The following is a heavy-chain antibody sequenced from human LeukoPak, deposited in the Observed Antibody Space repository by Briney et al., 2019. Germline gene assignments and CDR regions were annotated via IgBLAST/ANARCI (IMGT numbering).Heavy chain of an antibody. D-gene: IGHD5-18*01. CDR2: TYSDDRT. J-gene: IGHJ6*02. Sequence: GGSLRLSCAASGFTVNINYKSWVRQAPGKGLEWVSLTYSDDRTYYADSVKGRFTISRGRSKNTLFLQMYSLRVEDTAVYYCASRSLRGYSYGVYYFSMDVWGQGTTVTVSS. CDR1: GFTVNINY. V-gene: IGHV3-53*01. CDR3: ASRSLRGYSYGVYYFSMDV.